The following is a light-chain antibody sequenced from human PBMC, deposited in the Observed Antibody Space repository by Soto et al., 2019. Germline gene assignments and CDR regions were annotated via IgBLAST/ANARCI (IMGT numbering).Light chain of an antibody. CDR3: QQSYSIPLT. J-gene: IGKJ4*01. CDR1: QSISIN. V-gene: IGKV1-39*01. CDR2: TTS. Sequence: DIQMTQSPSSLSASIGDRVTITCRASQSISINLNWYQQRPGKAPKLLIYTTSTLQSGVPSSFSGSGSGTDFTLTVSSLQPEDFATYYCQQSYSIPLTFGGGTKVEIK.